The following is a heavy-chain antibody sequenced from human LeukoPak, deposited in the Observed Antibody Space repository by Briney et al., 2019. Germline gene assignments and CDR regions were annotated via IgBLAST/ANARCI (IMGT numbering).Heavy chain of an antibody. CDR1: GYTFSSYW. V-gene: IGHV5-51*01. D-gene: IGHD3-3*01. J-gene: IGHJ4*02. CDR2: IYPGDSDT. Sequence: GESLRISCKGSGYTFSSYWIGWVRQMPGKGLEWMGIIYPGDSDTRYSPSLQGQVTISVDTSIGTAYLQWSSLKASDTAIYYCARQNDFRLDYWGQGTLVTVTS. CDR3: ARQNDFRLDY.